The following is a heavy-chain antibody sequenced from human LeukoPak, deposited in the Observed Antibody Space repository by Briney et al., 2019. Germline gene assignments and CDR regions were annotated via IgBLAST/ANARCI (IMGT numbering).Heavy chain of an antibody. D-gene: IGHD2-8*01. CDR1: GYSISSGDY. V-gene: IGHV3-74*01. CDR2: IGLYETST. J-gene: IGHJ4*02. CDR3: VRDLGYDRNGVWQKYFDF. Sequence: TSETLSLTCTVSGYSISSGDYWGWIRQPPGKGLEWVSRIGLYETSTNYAASVKGRFTISRDNTKSTVHLQMNSLRADATAVYYCVRDLGYDRNGVWQKYFDFWGQGTQVTVSS.